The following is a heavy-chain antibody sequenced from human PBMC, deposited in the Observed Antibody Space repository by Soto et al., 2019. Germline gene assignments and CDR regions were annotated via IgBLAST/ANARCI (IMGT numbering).Heavy chain of an antibody. CDR1: GFTFSSYG. CDR2: IWYDGSNK. J-gene: IGHJ4*02. V-gene: IGHV3-33*01. CDR3: ASGGRANVLDY. Sequence: QVQLVESGGGVVQPGRSLRLSCAASGFTFSSYGMHWVRQAPGKGLEWVAVIWYDGSNKYYADSVKGRFTISRDNSKNTLYRQMNSLRAEDTAVYYCASGGRANVLDYWGQGTLVTVSS. D-gene: IGHD2-15*01.